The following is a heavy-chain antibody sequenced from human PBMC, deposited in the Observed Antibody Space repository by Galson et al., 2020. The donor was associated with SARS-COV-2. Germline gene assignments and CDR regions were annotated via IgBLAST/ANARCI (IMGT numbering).Heavy chain of an antibody. Sequence: TGGSLRLSCEASGFTFSTYGMDWVRQAPGKGLEWVAVIWYDGSNTYYADSVKGRFTISRDNSKNTLYLQMNSLRADDTAVYYCARGSNSHAFDIWGQGTMVTVSS. CDR2: IWYDGSNT. D-gene: IGHD3-10*01. J-gene: IGHJ3*02. V-gene: IGHV3-33*01. CDR1: GFTFSTYG. CDR3: ARGSNSHAFDI.